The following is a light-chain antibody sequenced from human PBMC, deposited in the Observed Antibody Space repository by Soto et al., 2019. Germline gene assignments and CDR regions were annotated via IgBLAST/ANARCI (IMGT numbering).Light chain of an antibody. CDR3: QQYASWT. Sequence: DIQMTQSPSTLSASVGDRVTITCRASQSITYSLAWYQQKPGKAPNPLIYDASTLQSGVPSRFGGSGSGTEFTLTISGLQPDDFATYYCQQYASWTFGQGTNVEIK. CDR2: DAS. CDR1: QSITYS. J-gene: IGKJ1*01. V-gene: IGKV1-5*01.